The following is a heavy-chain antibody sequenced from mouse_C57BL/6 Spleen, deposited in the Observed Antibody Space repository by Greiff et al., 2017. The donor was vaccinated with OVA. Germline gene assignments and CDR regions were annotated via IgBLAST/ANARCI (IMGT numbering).Heavy chain of an antibody. D-gene: IGHD3-2*02. V-gene: IGHV1-55*01. CDR1: GYTFTSYW. CDR3: AREGDSSGYSYAMDY. J-gene: IGHJ4*01. Sequence: VQLQQPGAELVKPGASVKMSCKASGYTFTSYWITWVKQRPGQGLEWIGDIYPGSGSTNYNEKFKSKATLTVDTSSSTAYMQLSSLTSEDSAVYYCAREGDSSGYSYAMDYWGQGTSVTVSS. CDR2: IYPGSGST.